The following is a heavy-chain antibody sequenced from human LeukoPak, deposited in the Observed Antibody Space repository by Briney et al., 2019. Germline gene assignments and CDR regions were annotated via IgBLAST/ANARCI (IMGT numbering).Heavy chain of an antibody. CDR2: MNPNSGNT. CDR3: ARDSSGWYVNDY. CDR1: GYTFTSYD. Sequence: SVKVSCKASGYTFTSYDINWVRQATGQGLEWMGWMNPNSGNTGYAQKFQGRVTMTRNTSISTAYMELSSLRFEDTAVYYCARDSSGWYVNDYWGQGTLVTVSS. D-gene: IGHD6-19*01. J-gene: IGHJ4*02. V-gene: IGHV1-8*01.